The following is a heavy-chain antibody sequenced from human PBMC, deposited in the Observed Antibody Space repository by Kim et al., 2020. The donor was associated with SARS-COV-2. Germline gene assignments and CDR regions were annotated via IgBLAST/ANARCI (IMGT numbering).Heavy chain of an antibody. CDR3: ARELQSLADY. J-gene: IGHJ4*02. D-gene: IGHD6-19*01. CDR2: INHSGST. Sequence: SETLSLTCAVYGGSFSGYYRSWIRQPPGKGLEWIGEINHSGSTNYNPSLKSRVTISVDTSKNQFSLKLSSVTAADTAVYYCARELQSLADYWGQGTLVTVSS. CDR1: GGSFSGYY. V-gene: IGHV4-34*01.